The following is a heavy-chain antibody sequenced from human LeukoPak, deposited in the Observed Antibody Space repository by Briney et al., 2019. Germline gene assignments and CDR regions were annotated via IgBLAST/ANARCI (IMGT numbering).Heavy chain of an antibody. D-gene: IGHD6-13*01. J-gene: IGHJ4*02. V-gene: IGHV4-34*01. Sequence: SETLSLTCAVYGGSFSGYFWSWIRQPPGKGLEWIGEINRGGSTNYNPSLKSRVTISVDTSKNQFSLKLSSVTAADTAMYYCALTDSSSWYNWGQGTLVTVSS. CDR3: ALTDSSSWYN. CDR1: GGSFSGYF. CDR2: INRGGST.